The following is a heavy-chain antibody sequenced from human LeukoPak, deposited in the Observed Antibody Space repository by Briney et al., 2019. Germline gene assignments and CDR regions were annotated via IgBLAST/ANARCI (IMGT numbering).Heavy chain of an antibody. CDR2: ISHDGSNK. Sequence: GGSLRLSCAASGFTFSSYAMHWVRQAPGKGLEWVAVISHDGSNKYYADSVKGRFTISRDNSKNTLYLQMNSLRAEDTAVYYCARDTWALRRGYSYGYVGYFDYWGQGTLVTVSS. CDR1: GFTFSSYA. V-gene: IGHV3-30-3*01. D-gene: IGHD5-18*01. CDR3: ARDTWALRRGYSYGYVGYFDY. J-gene: IGHJ4*02.